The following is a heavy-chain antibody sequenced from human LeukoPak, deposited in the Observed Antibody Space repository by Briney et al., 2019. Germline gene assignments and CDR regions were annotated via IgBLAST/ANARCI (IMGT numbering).Heavy chain of an antibody. V-gene: IGHV3-7*01. Sequence: GGSLRRSCAASGFTFSSYWMSWVGQAPGKGLEWVANIKQDGSAKYYMDCVKGRFTISRDSANNSLYLQMNSLRAENTAVYYCAKIYCTSTDCYYDYWGQGTLVTVSS. D-gene: IGHD2-2*01. CDR1: GFTFSSYW. CDR3: AKIYCTSTDCYYDY. J-gene: IGHJ4*02. CDR2: IKQDGSAK.